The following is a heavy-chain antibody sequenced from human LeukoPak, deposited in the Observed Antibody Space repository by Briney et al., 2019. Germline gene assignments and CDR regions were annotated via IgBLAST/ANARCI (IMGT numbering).Heavy chain of an antibody. D-gene: IGHD2-15*01. Sequence: GGSLRLSCAASGFTFSSYGMSWVRQAPGKGLEWVSYISSSGSSIYYAGSVKGRFTISRDNAKNSLLLQMNSLRAEDTAIYYCARDLGGFDYWGQGTLVTVSS. V-gene: IGHV3-48*04. CDR1: GFTFSSYG. CDR3: ARDLGGFDY. J-gene: IGHJ4*02. CDR2: ISSSGSSI.